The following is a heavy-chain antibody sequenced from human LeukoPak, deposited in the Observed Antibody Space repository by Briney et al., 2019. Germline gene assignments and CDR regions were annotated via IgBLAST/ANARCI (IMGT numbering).Heavy chain of an antibody. Sequence: GGSLRLSCAASGFTFSSYGMHWVRQAPGKGLEWVVFIRYDGSNKYYADSVKGRFTISRDNSKNTLYLQMNSLRAEDTAVYYCAKGPTAYYDYVWGSYRYTGFDYWGQGTLVTVSS. CDR2: IRYDGSNK. J-gene: IGHJ4*02. CDR1: GFTFSSYG. V-gene: IGHV3-30*02. D-gene: IGHD3-16*02. CDR3: AKGPTAYYDYVWGSYRYTGFDY.